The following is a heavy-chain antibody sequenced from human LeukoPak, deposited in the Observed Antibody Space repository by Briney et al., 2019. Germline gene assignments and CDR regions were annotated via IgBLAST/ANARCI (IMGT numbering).Heavy chain of an antibody. J-gene: IGHJ4*02. CDR2: IYYSGGT. V-gene: IGHV4-31*03. Sequence: PSETLSLTCTVSGGSISSGAYYWSWIRQHPGKGLEWIGYIYYSGGTYYNPSLKSRVTISVDTSKNQFSLKLSSVTAADTAVYYCARYQYSSGWYYFDYWGQGTLVTVSS. D-gene: IGHD6-19*01. CDR3: ARYQYSSGWYYFDY. CDR1: GGSISSGAYY.